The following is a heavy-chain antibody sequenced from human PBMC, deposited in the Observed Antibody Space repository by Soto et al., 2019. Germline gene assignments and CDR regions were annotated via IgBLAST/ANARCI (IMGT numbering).Heavy chain of an antibody. CDR2: INDSGRTL. D-gene: IGHD6-6*01. CDR3: ARDGYSTSSDWPWFDL. V-gene: IGHV3-48*02. J-gene: IGHJ5*02. Sequence: GXSXRLSCEASGFSXSGCTMTWVHRAPGKGLEWIADINDSGRTLRYADSVKGRFTISRDNAKRSMYLQMTSLRDEDTAVYYCARDGYSTSSDWPWFDLW. CDR1: GFSXSGCT.